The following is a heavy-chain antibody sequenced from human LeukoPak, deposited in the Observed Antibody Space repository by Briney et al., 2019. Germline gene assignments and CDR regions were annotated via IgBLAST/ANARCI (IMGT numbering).Heavy chain of an antibody. CDR3: ARVSGYIVVVWYYMDV. CDR2: ISSSGSTI. J-gene: IGHJ6*03. V-gene: IGHV3-11*01. CDR1: GFIFSNYA. Sequence: GGSLRLSCAASGFIFSNYAMSWVRQAPGKGLEWVSYISSSGSTIYYADSVKGRFTISRDNAKNSLYLQMNSLRAEDTAVYYCARVSGYIVVVWYYMDVWGKGTTVTVSS. D-gene: IGHD2-2*01.